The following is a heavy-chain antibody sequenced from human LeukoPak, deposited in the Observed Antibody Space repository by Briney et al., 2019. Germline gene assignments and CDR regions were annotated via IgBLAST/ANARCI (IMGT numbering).Heavy chain of an antibody. CDR3: ATSTTSFDY. J-gene: IGHJ4*02. D-gene: IGHD1-14*01. CDR1: GVNGSSNY. V-gene: IGHV3-53*01. Sequence: GGSLILFCGTSGVNGSSNYMSWVRQATAKGLEWVSVIYSGGITYYADSVNGRFTISIDKSKNTLYLQMNSLRAEDTAIYYSATSTTSFDYWGQGTLVTVSS. CDR2: IYSGGIT.